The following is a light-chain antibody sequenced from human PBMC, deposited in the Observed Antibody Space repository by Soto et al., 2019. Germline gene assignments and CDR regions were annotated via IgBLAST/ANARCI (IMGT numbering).Light chain of an antibody. CDR2: DAS. Sequence: EIVLTQSPATLSKSPGERDTLSCRASQSVSSYLAWYQQKPGQAPRLLIYDASNRATGIPARFSGSGSGTDFTLTISSLEPEDFAVYYCQQRSNWPPITFGQGTRLEIK. CDR3: QQRSNWPPIT. J-gene: IGKJ5*01. CDR1: QSVSSY. V-gene: IGKV3-11*01.